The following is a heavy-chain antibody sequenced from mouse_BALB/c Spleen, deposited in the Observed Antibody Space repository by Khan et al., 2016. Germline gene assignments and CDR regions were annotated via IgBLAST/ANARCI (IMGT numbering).Heavy chain of an antibody. Sequence: QVQLKQSGAELVRPGSSVKISCKASGYAFSSYWMNWVKQRPGQGLEWIGQIYPGDGDTNYNGKFKGKATLTADKSSSTAYMQLSSLTSEDSAVYFCGRRGDGYYAWYFDVWGAGTTVTVSS. CDR2: IYPGDGDT. V-gene: IGHV1-80*01. J-gene: IGHJ1*01. CDR3: GRRGDGYYAWYFDV. CDR1: GYAFSSYW. D-gene: IGHD2-3*01.